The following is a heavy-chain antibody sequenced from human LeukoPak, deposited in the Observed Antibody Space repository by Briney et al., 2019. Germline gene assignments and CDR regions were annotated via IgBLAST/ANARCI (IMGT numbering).Heavy chain of an antibody. J-gene: IGHJ3*01. Sequence: SETLSLTCTVSGGSISNYYCSWIRQAPGKGLEWIGSRYYTGSASYSSSLRSRATISLGTSKNQFSLKLTSVTAADTAVYYCARGWEFYESNGYVFDLWGQGTMVTVSS. D-gene: IGHD3-22*01. CDR3: ARGWEFYESNGYVFDL. V-gene: IGHV4-59*01. CDR2: RYYTGSA. CDR1: GGSISNYY.